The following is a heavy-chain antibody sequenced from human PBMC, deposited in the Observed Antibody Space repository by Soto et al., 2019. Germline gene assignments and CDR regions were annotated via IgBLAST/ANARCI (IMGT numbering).Heavy chain of an antibody. D-gene: IGHD2-21*01. CDR3: VRDMQLWIFDS. V-gene: IGHV3-74*03. CDR1: GLTFRSYW. J-gene: IGHJ4*01. CDR2: INTDGSVA. Sequence: EVQLVESGGGLVQPGASLRLSCAASGLTFRSYWMHWVRQAPGKGLVWVSRINTDGSVAMYVDSVKGRFTISRNNAKNTLYLQMNSLRAEDTAVYYCVRDMQLWIFDSWGQGTLVTVSS.